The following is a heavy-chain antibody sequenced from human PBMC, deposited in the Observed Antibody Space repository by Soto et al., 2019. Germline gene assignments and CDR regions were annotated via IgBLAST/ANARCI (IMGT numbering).Heavy chain of an antibody. CDR3: AKDGDIVLMVYAGPSFPGY. D-gene: IGHD2-8*01. CDR1: GFTFSSYG. Sequence: QVQLVESGGGVVQPGRSLRLSCAASGFTFSSYGMHWVRQAPGKGLEWVAVISYDGSNNYYADSVKGRFTISRDNSKNTLYLQRNSLRDEDTAVYYCAKDGDIVLMVYAGPSFPGYWGQGTLVTVSS. CDR2: ISYDGSNN. V-gene: IGHV3-30*18. J-gene: IGHJ4*02.